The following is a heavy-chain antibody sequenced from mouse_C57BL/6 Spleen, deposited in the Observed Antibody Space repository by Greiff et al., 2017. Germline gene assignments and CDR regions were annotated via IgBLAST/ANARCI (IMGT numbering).Heavy chain of an antibody. CDR3: TREGYDDDPFAY. J-gene: IGHJ3*01. Sequence: QVQLQQSGAELVRPGASVTLSCKASGYTFTDYEMHWVKQTPVHGLEWIGAIDPDTGGTAYNQKFKGKAILTADKSSSTAYMELRSLPSADSAVYYCTREGYDDDPFAYWGQGTLVTVSA. V-gene: IGHV1-15*01. CDR1: GYTFTDYE. D-gene: IGHD2-4*01. CDR2: IDPDTGGT.